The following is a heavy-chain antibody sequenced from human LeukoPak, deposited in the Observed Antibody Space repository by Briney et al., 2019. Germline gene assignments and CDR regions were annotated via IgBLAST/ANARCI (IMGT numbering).Heavy chain of an antibody. CDR3: ARSVVRGVIISPDYYYGMDV. V-gene: IGHV1-69*13. CDR2: IIPIFGTA. CDR1: GGTFSSYA. J-gene: IGHJ6*02. D-gene: IGHD3-10*01. Sequence: GASVKVSCKASGGTFSSYAITWVRQAPGQGLEWMGGIIPIFGTANYAQKFQDRVTITADESTSTAYMELSSLRSEDTAVYYCARSVVRGVIISPDYYYGMDVWGQGTTVTVSS.